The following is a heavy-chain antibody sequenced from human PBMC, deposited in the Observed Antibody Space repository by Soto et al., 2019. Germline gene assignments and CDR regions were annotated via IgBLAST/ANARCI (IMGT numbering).Heavy chain of an antibody. CDR3: ARRFLEWLPNNWFDP. Sequence: QVQLQESGPGLVKPSQTLSLTCTVSGGSISSGDYYWSWIRQPPGKGLEWIGYIYYSGSTYYNPSLKSRVTISVDTSKDQFSLKLSSVTAADTAVYYCARRFLEWLPNNWFDPWGQGTLVTVSS. D-gene: IGHD3-3*01. J-gene: IGHJ5*02. V-gene: IGHV4-30-4*01. CDR2: IYYSGST. CDR1: GGSISSGDYY.